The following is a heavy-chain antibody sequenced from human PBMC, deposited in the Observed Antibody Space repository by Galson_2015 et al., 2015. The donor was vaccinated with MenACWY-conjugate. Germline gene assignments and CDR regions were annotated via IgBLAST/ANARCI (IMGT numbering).Heavy chain of an antibody. CDR1: GFTSSTYW. V-gene: IGHV3-74*01. CDR2: VNSDGRST. CDR3: ARAYCTGTSCAGSFDP. D-gene: IGHD2-8*02. Sequence: SLRLSCAASGFTSSTYWMHWVRQAPGKGLVWVSRVNSDGRSTSYADSVKGRFSISRDNAKNTLYLQMNSLRAEDTAVHYCARAYCTGTSCAGSFDPWGQGTLVTVSS. J-gene: IGHJ5*02.